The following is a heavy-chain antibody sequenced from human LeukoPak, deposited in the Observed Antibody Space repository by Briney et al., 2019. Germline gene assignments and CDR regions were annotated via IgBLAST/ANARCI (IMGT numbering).Heavy chain of an antibody. V-gene: IGHV5-10-1*01. CDR2: IDPSDSYT. Sequence: EESLKISCKGSGYSFTSYWISWVRQMPGKGLEWMGRIDPSDSYTNYSPSFQGHVTISADKSISTAYLQWSSLKASDTAMYYCARHGVAAAADFDYWGQGTLVTVSS. D-gene: IGHD6-13*01. J-gene: IGHJ4*02. CDR1: GYSFTSYW. CDR3: ARHGVAAAADFDY.